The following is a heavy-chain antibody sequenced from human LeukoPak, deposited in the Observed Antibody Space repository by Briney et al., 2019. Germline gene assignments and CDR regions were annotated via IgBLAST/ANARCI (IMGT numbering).Heavy chain of an antibody. CDR1: GFTFSGSA. D-gene: IGHD2-15*01. J-gene: IGHJ6*02. Sequence: PGGSLRLSCAASGFTFSGSAMHWVRQASGKGLEWVGRIRSRANSYTTAYGASVQGGVTISRDDSKNMAYLQMNSLKIEDTAVYYCTRHSDKYCSGAGCFQYNFYSLDVWGQGTTVTVSS. V-gene: IGHV3-73*01. CDR3: TRHSDKYCSGAGCFQYNFYSLDV. CDR2: IRSRANSYTT.